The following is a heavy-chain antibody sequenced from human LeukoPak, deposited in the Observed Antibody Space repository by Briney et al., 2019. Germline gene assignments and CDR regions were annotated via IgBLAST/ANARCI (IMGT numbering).Heavy chain of an antibody. CDR3: ARGWSIAAAGMRYYYYGMDV. CDR1: GDSVSSNSAA. CDR2: TYYGSKWYN. Sequence: SQTLSLTCAISGDSVSSNSAAWNWIRQSPSRGLEWLGRTYYGSKWYNDYAVSVKSRITINPDTSKNQFSLQLNSVTPEDTAVYYCARGWSIAAAGMRYYYYGMDVWGKGTTVTVSS. D-gene: IGHD6-13*01. J-gene: IGHJ6*04. V-gene: IGHV6-1*01.